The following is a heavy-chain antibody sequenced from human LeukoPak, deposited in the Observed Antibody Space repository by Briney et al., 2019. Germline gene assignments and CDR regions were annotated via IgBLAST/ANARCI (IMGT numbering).Heavy chain of an antibody. D-gene: IGHD3-16*02. CDR1: RYTFTGYY. V-gene: IGHV1-2*02. CDR3: ASTYYDYVWGSYRFYGMDV. CDR2: INPNSGGT. J-gene: IGHJ6*02. Sequence: ASVRVSCKASRYTFTGYYMHWVRQAPGQGLEWMGWINPNSGGTNYAQKFQGRVTMTRDTSISTAYMELSRLRSDDTAVYYCASTYYDYVWGSYRFYGMDVWGQGTTVTVSS.